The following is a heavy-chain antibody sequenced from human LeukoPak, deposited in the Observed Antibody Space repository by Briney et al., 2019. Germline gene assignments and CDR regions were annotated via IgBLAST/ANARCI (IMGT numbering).Heavy chain of an antibody. CDR1: GYTLAELS. Sequence: ASVKVSCKVSGYTLAELSMHGVRQAGGKGVEWMGGFDPEDGENIYAQKFQGRVTMNEHTSTDTAYMELSSLRSEATAVYYCATGEGYGYMDVWGKGTTVTVSS. CDR2: FDPEDGEN. V-gene: IGHV1-24*01. D-gene: IGHD5-18*01. CDR3: ATGEGYGYMDV. J-gene: IGHJ6*04.